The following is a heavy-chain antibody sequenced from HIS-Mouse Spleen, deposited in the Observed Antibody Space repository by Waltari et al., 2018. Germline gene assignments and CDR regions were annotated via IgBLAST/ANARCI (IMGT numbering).Heavy chain of an antibody. CDR1: GFSLSTSGMC. D-gene: IGHD6-19*01. Sequence: QVTLRESGPALVKPTQTLTLTCTFSGFSLSTSGMCVSWIRQPPGKALEWLARIDWDDDKYYSTSLKNRITSSNDTSKNQVVLTMTNMDPVDTATYYCARIAEGYSSGWYAFDYWGQGTLVTVSS. J-gene: IGHJ4*02. CDR2: IDWDDDK. V-gene: IGHV2-70*15. CDR3: ARIAEGYSSGWYAFDY.